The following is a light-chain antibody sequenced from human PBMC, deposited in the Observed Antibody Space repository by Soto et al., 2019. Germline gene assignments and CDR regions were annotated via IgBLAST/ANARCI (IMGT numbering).Light chain of an antibody. V-gene: IGKV3-20*01. Sequence: EIVLTQSPGTLSLSPGEKATLSCRASQSVVSSYVAWYQHKPGQAPRLLIYGGSNRATGIPDRFSGSGSGAEFTLTISRLEPEDFSLYYCQQYGTSPLTFGQGTRL. CDR1: QSVVSSY. J-gene: IGKJ5*01. CDR3: QQYGTSPLT. CDR2: GGS.